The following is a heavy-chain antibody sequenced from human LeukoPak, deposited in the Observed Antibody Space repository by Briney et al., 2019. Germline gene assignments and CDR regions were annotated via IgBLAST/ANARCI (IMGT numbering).Heavy chain of an antibody. Sequence: GGSLRLSCAASGFTFSSYVLHWVRQAPGRGLEWVTIISYDGSNKYSADSVQGRFTISRDNSKNTLFLQMNRLKTEDTAVYYCARARGHCSSTSCFVFEYWGQGTLVTVSS. CDR2: ISYDGSNK. D-gene: IGHD2-2*01. V-gene: IGHV3-30-3*01. CDR1: GFTFSSYV. CDR3: ARARGHCSSTSCFVFEY. J-gene: IGHJ4*02.